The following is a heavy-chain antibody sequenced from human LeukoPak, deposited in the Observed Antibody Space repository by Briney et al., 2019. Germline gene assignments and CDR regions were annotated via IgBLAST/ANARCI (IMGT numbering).Heavy chain of an antibody. CDR2: IRSETYGGTT. CDR1: GFIFGDYA. V-gene: IGHV3-49*03. J-gene: IGHJ4*02. Sequence: GGSLRLSCKASGFIFGDYAMSWFRQAPGKGLEWVGLIRSETYGGTTEYAASVRGRFTISRDDSKSIAYLQMNSLKTEDTALYYCSRPVGATYYFDYWGQGTLVTVSS. D-gene: IGHD1-26*01. CDR3: SRPVGATYYFDY.